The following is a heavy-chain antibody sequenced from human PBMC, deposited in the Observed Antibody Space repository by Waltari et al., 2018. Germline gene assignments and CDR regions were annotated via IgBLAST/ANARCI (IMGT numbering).Heavy chain of an antibody. J-gene: IGHJ5*02. D-gene: IGHD6-19*01. Sequence: EVQLVESGGGLVKPGGSLRLSCAASGFNFRGYTISWVRQAPGKGLEWVSSISSTGNYKVYTASLKGRCTISKDNAENSVFLQLNSLSAEDSGVYFCTREGLVVAGAIDTWGQGTLVTVS. CDR2: ISSTGNYK. V-gene: IGHV3-21*06. CDR3: TREGLVVAGAIDT. CDR1: GFNFRGYT.